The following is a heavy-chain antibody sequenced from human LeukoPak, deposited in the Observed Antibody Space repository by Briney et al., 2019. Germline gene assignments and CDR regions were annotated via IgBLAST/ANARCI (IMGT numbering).Heavy chain of an antibody. CDR2: INSGGTII. Sequence: GSLRLSCAASGFTSSSNEMNWARHPPGKGLEWVSYINSGGTIISYADSVKGRFTISRDNAKNSLYLQMNSLKAEDTAIYYCARDWFADWGQGTLVIVSS. J-gene: IGHJ4*02. CDR3: ARDWFAD. CDR1: GFTSSSNE. V-gene: IGHV3-48*03.